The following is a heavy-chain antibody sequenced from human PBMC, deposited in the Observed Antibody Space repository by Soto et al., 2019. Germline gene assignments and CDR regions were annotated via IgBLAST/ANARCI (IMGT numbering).Heavy chain of an antibody. J-gene: IGHJ6*02. Sequence: GPLRLSCAASGFTFSSYEMNWVRQAPGKGLEWVSYISSSGSTIYYADSVKGRFTISRDNAKNSLYLQMNSLRAEDTAVYYCARERRRADSSGYYHYAMDVWGQGTTVTVSS. CDR3: ARERRRADSSGYYHYAMDV. CDR2: ISSSGSTI. CDR1: GFTFSSYE. V-gene: IGHV3-48*03. D-gene: IGHD3-22*01.